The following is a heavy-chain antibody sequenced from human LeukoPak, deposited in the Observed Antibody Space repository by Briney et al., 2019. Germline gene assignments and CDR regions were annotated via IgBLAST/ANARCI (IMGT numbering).Heavy chain of an antibody. CDR3: ARRRYYDSSGSNPTSYFDY. Sequence: AETLSLPCTVSGDSFIGSYWSWIRQAPGQGLEGIGYIYYPVDTNYNPSLQSRVTISVDISKKQFSLRLTSVTAADTAVYSCARRRYYDSSGSNPTSYFDYWGQGILVTVSS. CDR2: IYYPVDT. V-gene: IGHV4-59*01. CDR1: GDSFIGSY. J-gene: IGHJ4*02. D-gene: IGHD3-22*01.